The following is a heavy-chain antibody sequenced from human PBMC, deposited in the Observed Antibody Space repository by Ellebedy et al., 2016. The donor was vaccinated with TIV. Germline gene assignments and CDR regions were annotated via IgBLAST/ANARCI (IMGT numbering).Heavy chain of an antibody. CDR3: AREVQPLSTKFDY. J-gene: IGHJ4*02. D-gene: IGHD5-24*01. CDR2: IWYDGSNK. Sequence: PGGSLRLSCAASGFTFSSYGMHWVRQAPGKGLEWVAVIWYDGSNKYYADSVKGRFTISSDNSKNTLYLQMNSLRAEDTAVYYCAREVQPLSTKFDYWGQGTLVTVSS. V-gene: IGHV3-33*01. CDR1: GFTFSSYG.